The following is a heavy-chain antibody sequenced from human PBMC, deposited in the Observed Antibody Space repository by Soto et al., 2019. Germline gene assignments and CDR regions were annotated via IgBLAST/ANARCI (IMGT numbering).Heavy chain of an antibody. CDR3: ANLLNVAAAGTPHYYGMDV. D-gene: IGHD6-13*01. CDR2: ISFDGSKT. V-gene: IGHV3-30*04. J-gene: IGHJ6*02. CDR1: GFSFSVYP. Sequence: GGSLRLSCAASGFSFSVYPMNWVRQAPGKGLEWVAFISFDGSKTYYSDSVKGRFTISRDNSKNTVSLQMNNLRPGDAAVYHCANLLNVAAAGTPHYYGMDVWGQGTTVTVSS.